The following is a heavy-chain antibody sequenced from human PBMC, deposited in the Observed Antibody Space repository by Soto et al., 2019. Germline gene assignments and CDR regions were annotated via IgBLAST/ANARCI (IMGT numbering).Heavy chain of an antibody. D-gene: IGHD3-10*01. CDR2: INPYSGGA. J-gene: IGHJ5*02. V-gene: IGHV1-2*02. CDR1: GYTFTGYF. CDR3: ARVIRGAYYNSPLDT. Sequence: ASVNVSCKASGYTFTGYFMHWVRQAPGQGLEWMGWINPYSGGADYAQSFQGRVTMTRDTSISTVYMELSRLRFDETAVYYCARVIRGAYYNSPLDTWGQGTVVTVSS.